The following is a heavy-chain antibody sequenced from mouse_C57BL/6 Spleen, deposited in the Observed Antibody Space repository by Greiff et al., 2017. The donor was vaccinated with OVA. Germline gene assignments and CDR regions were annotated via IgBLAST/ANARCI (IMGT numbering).Heavy chain of an antibody. D-gene: IGHD1-1*01. CDR3: ARDRSYSSLDY. CDR1: GFTFSSYA. Sequence: DVMLVESGGGLVKPGGSLKLSCAASGFTFSSYAMSWVRQTPEKRLEWVATISDGGSYTYYPDNVKGRFTISRDKAKNNLYLQMSDLKSEDTATYYCARDRSYSSLDYWGQGTTLTVSS. J-gene: IGHJ2*01. CDR2: ISDGGSYT. V-gene: IGHV5-4*01.